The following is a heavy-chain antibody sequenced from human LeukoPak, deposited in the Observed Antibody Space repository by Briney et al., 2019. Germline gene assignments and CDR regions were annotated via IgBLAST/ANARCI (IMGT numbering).Heavy chain of an antibody. CDR1: GGSISSYY. D-gene: IGHD3-22*01. CDR2: IYYSGST. CDR3: ARHIRYYDSSGHFGVNYFDY. V-gene: IGHV4-59*08. J-gene: IGHJ4*02. Sequence: SETLSLTCTVSGGSISSYYWSWIRQPPGKGLEWIGYIYYSGSTNYNPSLKSRVTISVDTSKNQFSLKLSSVTAADTAVYYCARHIRYYDSSGHFGVNYFDYWGQGTLVTVSS.